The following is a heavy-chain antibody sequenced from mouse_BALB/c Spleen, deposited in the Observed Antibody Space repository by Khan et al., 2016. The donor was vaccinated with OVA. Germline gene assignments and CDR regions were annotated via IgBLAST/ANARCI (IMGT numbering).Heavy chain of an antibody. CDR2: IYPGSGNT. CDR3: ARPFYYGSGYESMDA. J-gene: IGHJ4*01. V-gene: IGHV1-63*02. D-gene: IGHD1-1*01. CDR1: GYTFTNYW. Sequence: QVQLQQSGAELVRPGTSVKMSCKATGYTFTNYWIGWVKQRPGHGLEWIGDIYPGSGNTHYNENFKGRATLTADTSSSTAYMQLSSLTSEDSAIYYCARPFYYGSGYESMDAGGQGTSVTVSS.